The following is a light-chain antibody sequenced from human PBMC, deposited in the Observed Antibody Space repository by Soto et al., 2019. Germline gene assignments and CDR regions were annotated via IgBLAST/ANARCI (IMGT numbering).Light chain of an antibody. Sequence: QSVLTQPASVSGSPGQSITISCTGTSSDVGGYNYVSWYQQHPGKAPKVIIYQVTNRPSGVSNRFSGSRSGNTASLTISGLQAEDEADYYCSSYTDSSNYVFGTGTKVTVL. CDR3: SSYTDSSNYV. V-gene: IGLV2-14*01. J-gene: IGLJ1*01. CDR1: SSDVGGYNY. CDR2: QVT.